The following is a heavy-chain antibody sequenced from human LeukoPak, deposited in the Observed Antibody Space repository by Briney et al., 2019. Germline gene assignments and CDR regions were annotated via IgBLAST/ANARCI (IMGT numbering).Heavy chain of an antibody. CDR2: ISHDGSNK. J-gene: IGHJ4*02. CDR3: ARRDDHNGRDY. CDR1: GFTFSDYA. Sequence: GGSLRLSCAVSGFTFSDYAMHWVRQAPGKGLEWVAVISHDGSNKYYADSVKGRFTISRDNSKNTVYLQMNSLRAEDTAMYYCARRDDHNGRDYWGQGTLVTVSS. D-gene: IGHD5-24*01. V-gene: IGHV3-30*14.